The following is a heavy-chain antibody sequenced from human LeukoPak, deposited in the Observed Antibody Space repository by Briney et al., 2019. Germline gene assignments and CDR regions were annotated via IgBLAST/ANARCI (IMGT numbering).Heavy chain of an antibody. CDR3: ARLWGAPGGS. CDR1: GGSISNYY. D-gene: IGHD3-16*01. V-gene: IGHV4-4*07. J-gene: IGHJ5*02. CDR2: IYTSGTT. Sequence: PSETLSLTCTVSGGSISNYYWTWIRQSAGRGLEWIGRIYTSGTTDYNPSLESRVTMSLATSKNQFSLKLTSVTAADTAVYYCARLWGAPGGSWGRGILVTVSS.